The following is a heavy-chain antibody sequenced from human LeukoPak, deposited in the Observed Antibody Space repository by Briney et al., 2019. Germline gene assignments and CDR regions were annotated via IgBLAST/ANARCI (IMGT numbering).Heavy chain of an antibody. Sequence: SETLSLTCTVSGGSISSYYWSWIRQPPGKGLEWIGYIYYSGSTNYNPSLKSRVTISVDTFKNQFSLKLSSVTAADTAVYYCARVVVAPTAVDYYYYYYMDVWGKGTTVTVSS. CDR1: GGSISSYY. V-gene: IGHV4-59*01. J-gene: IGHJ6*03. D-gene: IGHD2-15*01. CDR2: IYYSGST. CDR3: ARVVVAPTAVDYYYYYYMDV.